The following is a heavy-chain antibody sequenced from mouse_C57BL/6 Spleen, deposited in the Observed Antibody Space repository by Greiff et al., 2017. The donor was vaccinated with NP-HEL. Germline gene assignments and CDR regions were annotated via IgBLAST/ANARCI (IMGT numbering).Heavy chain of an antibody. V-gene: IGHV5-17*01. CDR1: GFTFSDYG. J-gene: IGHJ3*01. CDR2: ISSGSSTI. CDR3: ARQSNYLAWFAY. Sequence: EVQLVESGGGLVKPGGSLKLSCAASGFTFSDYGMHWVRQAPEKGLEWVAYISSGSSTIYYADTVKGRFTISRDNAKNTLFLHMTSLRSEDTAMYYCARQSNYLAWFAYWGQGTLVTVSA. D-gene: IGHD2-5*01.